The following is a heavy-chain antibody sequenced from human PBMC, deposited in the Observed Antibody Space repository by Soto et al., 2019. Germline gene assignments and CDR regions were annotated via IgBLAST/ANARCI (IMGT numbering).Heavy chain of an antibody. CDR2: ITPLFGTA. CDR1: GGTFSNNA. Sequence: QVQLVQSGAEVKKTGSSVKVSCKASGGTFSNNAVSWVRQAPGQGLEWMGGITPLFGTATYTQKFQGRVTSTADKSTNTAYMELTGLTSEDTAIYFCARGSYSGSFGAAGSWGQGTLVSVSS. J-gene: IGHJ5*02. CDR3: ARGSYSGSFGAAGS. D-gene: IGHD1-26*01. V-gene: IGHV1-69*06.